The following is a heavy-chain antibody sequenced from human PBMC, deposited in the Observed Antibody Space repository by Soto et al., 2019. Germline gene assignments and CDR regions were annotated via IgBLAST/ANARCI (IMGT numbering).Heavy chain of an antibody. Sequence: PXESQQIPYKGSGCSFTSYWIGWVRQMPGKGLEWMGITYPGDSDTRYSPSFQGQVTISADKSISTAYLQWSSLKASDTAMYFCERLAHCRCFHYYGPGTRVTVAS. CDR3: ERLAHCRCFHY. CDR1: GCSFTSYW. V-gene: IGHV5-51*01. D-gene: IGHD2-21*01. J-gene: IGHJ4*01. CDR2: TYPGDSDT.